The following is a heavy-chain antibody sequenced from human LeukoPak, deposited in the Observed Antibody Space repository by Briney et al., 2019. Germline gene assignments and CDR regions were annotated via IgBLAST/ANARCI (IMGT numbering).Heavy chain of an antibody. Sequence: ASVKVSCKASGYTFTSYAMHWVREAPGQRLEWMGWINAGNGNTKYSQKFQGGVTITRDTSASTAYMELSSLRSENTAVYHCAAGSGWWPPFDHWRRGPLVTVPS. J-gene: IGHJ4*02. CDR1: GYTFTSYA. V-gene: IGHV1-3*01. CDR3: AAGSGWWPPFDH. D-gene: IGHD6-19*01. CDR2: INAGNGNT.